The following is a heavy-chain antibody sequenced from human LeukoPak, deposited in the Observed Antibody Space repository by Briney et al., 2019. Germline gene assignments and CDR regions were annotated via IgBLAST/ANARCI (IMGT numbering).Heavy chain of an antibody. CDR3: ARAVGATTLDY. Sequence: PAETLSLTCTVSGGSISSGGYYWSWIQQPPWKGLEWIGYIYHSGSTYYNPSLKSRVTISVDRSKNQFSLKLSSVTAADTAVYYCARAVGATTLDYWGQGTLVTVSS. D-gene: IGHD1-26*01. CDR2: IYHSGST. V-gene: IGHV4-30-2*01. CDR1: GGSISSGGYY. J-gene: IGHJ4*02.